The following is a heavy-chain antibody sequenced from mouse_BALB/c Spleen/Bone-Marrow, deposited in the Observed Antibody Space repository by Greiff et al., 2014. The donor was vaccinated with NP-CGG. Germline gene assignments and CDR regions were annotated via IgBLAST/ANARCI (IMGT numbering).Heavy chain of an antibody. V-gene: IGHV2-6-4*01. D-gene: IGHD1-1*01. CDR1: GVLLSRYS. CDR2: IWGGGST. J-gene: IGHJ1*01. CDR3: ATFIRPYFDV. Sequence: QVQLKESGPGLVAPSQSLSITCTVSGVLLSRYSVHWGRQPPGKGLEWLGMIWGGGSTDYNSALKSRLSISKDDSKSQVFLKMNSLQTDDTAMYFCATFIRPYFDVWGAGTTVTVSS.